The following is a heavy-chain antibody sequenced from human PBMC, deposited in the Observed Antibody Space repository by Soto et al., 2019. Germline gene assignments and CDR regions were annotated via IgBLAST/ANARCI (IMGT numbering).Heavy chain of an antibody. D-gene: IGHD3-3*01. Sequence: QLQLQESGPGLVKPSETLSLTCTVSGGSISSSSYYWGWIRQPPGKGLEWIGSIYYSGSTYYNPSLKSRCTISVDTSKNQFSLKLSSVTAADTAVYYCARQRKNVLRFLEWLSFDYWGQGTLVTVSS. CDR1: GGSISSSSYY. CDR3: ARQRKNVLRFLEWLSFDY. J-gene: IGHJ4*02. CDR2: IYYSGST. V-gene: IGHV4-39*01.